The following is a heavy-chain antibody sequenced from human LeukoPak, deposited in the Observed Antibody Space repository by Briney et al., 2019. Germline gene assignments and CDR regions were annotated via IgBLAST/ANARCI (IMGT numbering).Heavy chain of an antibody. Sequence: PSETLSLTCGVSGGSISSGGYSWSWIRQPPGKGLEWIGYIFDSGTTYYSPSLKSRVTMSVDRSKYQFSLKLRSVTAADTAVYYCARGRGIVPAAMWDYWGQGTLVTVSP. CDR2: IFDSGTT. CDR1: GGSISSGGYS. J-gene: IGHJ4*02. CDR3: ARGRGIVPAAMWDY. V-gene: IGHV4-30-2*01. D-gene: IGHD2-2*01.